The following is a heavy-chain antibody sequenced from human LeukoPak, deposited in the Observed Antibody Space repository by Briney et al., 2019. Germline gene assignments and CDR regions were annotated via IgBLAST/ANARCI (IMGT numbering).Heavy chain of an antibody. CDR3: VLKVRFDY. J-gene: IGHJ4*02. CDR1: GSSFGDYP. D-gene: IGHD2-15*01. V-gene: IGHV3-30*04. Sequence: HSGGSLRLSCTASGSSFGDYPMQWVRQAPGKGLEWVALISYDGSKKYYADSVKGRFIISRDNPKNMLYVQMNSLRAEDTAIYYCVLKVRFDYWGQGTLVTVSS. CDR2: ISYDGSKK.